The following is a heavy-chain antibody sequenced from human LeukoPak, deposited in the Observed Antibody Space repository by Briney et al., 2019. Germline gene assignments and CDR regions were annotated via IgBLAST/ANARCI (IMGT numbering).Heavy chain of an antibody. V-gene: IGHV3-21*01. CDR2: ISSSSSYI. Sequence: GGSLRLSCAVSGYSFSTYGIKWVRQAQGKGLEWVSSISSSSSYIYYADSVKGRFTISRDNAKNSLYLQINSLRAEDTAVCYCARGGESWFDPWGQGTLVTVSS. CDR1: GYSFSTYG. J-gene: IGHJ5*02. CDR3: ARGGESWFDP. D-gene: IGHD7-27*01.